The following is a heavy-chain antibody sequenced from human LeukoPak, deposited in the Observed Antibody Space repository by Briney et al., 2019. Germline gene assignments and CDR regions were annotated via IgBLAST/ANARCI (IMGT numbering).Heavy chain of an antibody. CDR1: GFSFSSYA. J-gene: IGHJ4*02. Sequence: GGSLRLSCAASGFSFSSYAMNWVRQAPGKGLEWVSFISGTSDRTYYADSAKGRFTISRDNSKNTVYLQMSGLRAEDTALYYCAKAHCSPTSCSRIDYWGQGTLVTVSS. CDR3: AKAHCSPTSCSRIDY. CDR2: ISGTSDRT. D-gene: IGHD2-2*01. V-gene: IGHV3-23*01.